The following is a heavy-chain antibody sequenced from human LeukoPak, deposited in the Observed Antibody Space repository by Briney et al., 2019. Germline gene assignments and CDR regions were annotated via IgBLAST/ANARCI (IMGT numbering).Heavy chain of an antibody. J-gene: IGHJ4*02. V-gene: IGHV3-23*01. D-gene: IGHD1-26*01. CDR1: GFTFRNYG. Sequence: GGSLRLSCAASGFTFRNYGMHWVRQAPGKGLEWVSSITGTGDSTYYADSVKGRFTISRDDSKNTLYLQMNSLRAEDTAVYHCARDGGSYLQPTDYWGQGTLVTVSS. CDR2: ITGTGDST. CDR3: ARDGGSYLQPTDY.